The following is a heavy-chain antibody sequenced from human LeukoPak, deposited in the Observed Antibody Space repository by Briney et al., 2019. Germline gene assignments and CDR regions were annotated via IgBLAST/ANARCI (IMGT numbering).Heavy chain of an antibody. CDR2: INPSGGST. V-gene: IGHV1-46*01. J-gene: IGHJ5*02. CDR3: AKRSGIMITFGGVDH. CDR1: GYTFTSYY. D-gene: IGHD3-16*01. Sequence: ASVKVSCKASGYTFTSYYMHWVRQAPGQGLEWMGIINPSGGSTSYAQKFQGRVTMTRDTPTSTVYMELSSLRSEDTAVYYCAKRSGIMITFGGVDHWGQGTLVTVSS.